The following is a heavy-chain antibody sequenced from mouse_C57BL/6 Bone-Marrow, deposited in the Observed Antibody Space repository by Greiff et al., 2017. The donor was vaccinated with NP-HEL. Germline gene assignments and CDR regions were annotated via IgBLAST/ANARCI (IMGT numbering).Heavy chain of an antibody. CDR1: GYSFTSGYD. CDR2: ISYSGST. CDR3: AREGYGYYYSFDD. J-gene: IGHJ2*01. V-gene: IGHV3-1*01. Sequence: EVQLVESGPGMVKPSPSLSLTCTVTGYSFTSGYDCHWIRHFPGNKLECMGYISYSGSTNYNPSLKSRITITHDTSKNPFCLKLNSVTAEDTATYYCAREGYGYYYSFDDWGQGTTLTVSS. D-gene: IGHD2-3*01.